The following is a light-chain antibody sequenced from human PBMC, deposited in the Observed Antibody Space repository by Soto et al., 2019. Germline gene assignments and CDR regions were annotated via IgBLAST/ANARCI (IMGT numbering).Light chain of an antibody. J-gene: IGKJ3*01. CDR1: QSVLTSCTKRKS. Sequence: DIVMTQSPDSLAVSLGERATINCKSSQSVLTSCTKRKSLAWYQQKPGQPPKLLIYWASTRESGVPERFSGSGSGTDFTLTISSLQAEDVAVYYCQQYYNTPFTFGPGTKVDIK. CDR2: WAS. V-gene: IGKV4-1*01. CDR3: QQYYNTPFT.